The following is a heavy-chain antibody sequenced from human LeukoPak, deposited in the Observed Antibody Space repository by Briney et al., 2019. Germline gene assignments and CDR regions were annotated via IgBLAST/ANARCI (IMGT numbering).Heavy chain of an antibody. D-gene: IGHD1-14*01. J-gene: IGHJ5*02. CDR3: AREGTQKDPNWFDP. V-gene: IGHV3-7*01. Sequence: PGGSLRLSCAASGFTFSSYWMSWVRQAPGKGLEWVANIKQDGSEKYYVDSVKGRFTISRDNAKNSLYLQMDSLRAEDTAVYYCAREGTQKDPNWFDPWGQGTLVTVSS. CDR1: GFTFSSYW. CDR2: IKQDGSEK.